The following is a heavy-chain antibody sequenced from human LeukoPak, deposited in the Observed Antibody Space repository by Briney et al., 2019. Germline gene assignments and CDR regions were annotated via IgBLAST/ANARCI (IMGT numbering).Heavy chain of an antibody. CDR3: ARGGYDFWSGYSNYYYYGMDV. D-gene: IGHD3-3*01. CDR2: INHSGST. Sequence: SETLSLTCAVYGGSFSGYYWSWIRQPPGKGLEWIGEINHSGSTNYNPSLKSRVTISVDTSKNQFSLKLSSVTAADTAVYYCARGGYDFWSGYSNYYYYGMDVWGQGTTVTVSS. V-gene: IGHV4-34*01. CDR1: GGSFSGYY. J-gene: IGHJ6*02.